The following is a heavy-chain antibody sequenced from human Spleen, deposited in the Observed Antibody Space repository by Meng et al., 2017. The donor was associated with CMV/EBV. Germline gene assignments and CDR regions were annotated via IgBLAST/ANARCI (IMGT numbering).Heavy chain of an antibody. CDR2: IIPIFGTA. D-gene: IGHD3-16*02. CDR1: GGTFSSYA. Sequence: SVKVSCKASGGTFSSYAISWVRQAPGQGLEWMGGIIPIFGTANYAQKFQGRVTITTDESTSTAYMELSSLRSEDTAVYYCARGLRLGELSSKNFFDYWGEGTLVTVSS. CDR3: ARGLRLGELSSKNFFDY. J-gene: IGHJ4*02. V-gene: IGHV1-69*05.